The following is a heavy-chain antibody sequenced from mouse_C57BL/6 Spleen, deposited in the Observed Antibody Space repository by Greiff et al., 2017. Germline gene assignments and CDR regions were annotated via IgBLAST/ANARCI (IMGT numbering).Heavy chain of an antibody. CDR3: ARSRAITTVVAPYYFDY. V-gene: IGHV1-81*01. Sequence: VQLQQSGAELARPGASVKLSCKASGYTFTSYGISWVKQRTGQGLEWIGEIYPRSGNTYYNEKFKGKATLTADKSSSTAYMELRSLTSEDSAVYFCARSRAITTVVAPYYFDYWGQGTTLTVSS. J-gene: IGHJ2*01. CDR1: GYTFTSYG. CDR2: IYPRSGNT. D-gene: IGHD1-1*01.